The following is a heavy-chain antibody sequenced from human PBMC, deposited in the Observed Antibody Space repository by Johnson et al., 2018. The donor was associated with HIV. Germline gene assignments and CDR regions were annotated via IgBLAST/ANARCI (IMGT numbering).Heavy chain of an antibody. CDR2: IGTAGDT. V-gene: IGHV3-13*01. J-gene: IGHJ3*02. CDR1: GFTFSSYA. Sequence: VQLVESGGGLVQPGGSLRLSCAASGFTFSSYAMSWVRQAPGKGLEWVSAIGTAGDTYYPGSVKGRFTISRENAKNSLYLQMNSLRAGDTAVYYCARDSAYSSGWYSGAFDIWGQGTMVTVSS. D-gene: IGHD6-19*01. CDR3: ARDSAYSSGWYSGAFDI.